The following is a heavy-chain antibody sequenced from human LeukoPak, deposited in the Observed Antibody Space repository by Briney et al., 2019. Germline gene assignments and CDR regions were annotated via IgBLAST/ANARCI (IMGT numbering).Heavy chain of an antibody. CDR2: IRSSSSTI. V-gene: IGHV3-48*01. Sequence: GGSLRLSCEASGFTFSNYSMNWVRQAPGKGLEWVSYIRSSSSTIYYADSVKGRFTISRDNAKNSLYLQMNSLRAEDTAVYYCAKDQGRGLGSYSWGNFDYWGQGTLVTVSS. D-gene: IGHD3-10*01. CDR3: AKDQGRGLGSYSWGNFDY. J-gene: IGHJ4*02. CDR1: GFTFSNYS.